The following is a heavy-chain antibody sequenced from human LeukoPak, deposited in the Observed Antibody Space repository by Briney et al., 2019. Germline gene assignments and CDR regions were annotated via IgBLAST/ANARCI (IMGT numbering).Heavy chain of an antibody. D-gene: IGHD3-3*01. J-gene: IGHJ2*01. Sequence: KPSETLSLTCAVYGGSFSGYYWSWIRQSPGKGLEWIGEINHSGNILYSPSLRSRVMMSVDTSKNQFSLKMTSVTAADTAIYYCARGGLSFLEWSTNISRYFDLWGRGTLVTVSS. CDR3: ARGGLSFLEWSTNISRYFDL. CDR2: INHSGNI. CDR1: GGSFSGYY. V-gene: IGHV4-34*01.